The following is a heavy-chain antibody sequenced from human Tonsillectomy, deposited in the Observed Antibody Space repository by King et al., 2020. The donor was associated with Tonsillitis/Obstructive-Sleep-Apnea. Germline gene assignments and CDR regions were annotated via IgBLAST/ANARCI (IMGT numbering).Heavy chain of an antibody. J-gene: IGHJ4*02. CDR1: GYTFTGYY. D-gene: IGHD6-19*01. CDR2: INPNSGGT. CDR3: ARGIAVAGTYFDS. Sequence: VQLVESGAEVKKPGASVKVSCKASGYTFTGYYMHWVRQAPGQGLEWMGRINPNSGGTNYAQKFKGRDTMTRDTSISTAYMELSRLRSDDTAVDYCARGIAVAGTYFDSWGQGTLVTVSS. V-gene: IGHV1-2*06.